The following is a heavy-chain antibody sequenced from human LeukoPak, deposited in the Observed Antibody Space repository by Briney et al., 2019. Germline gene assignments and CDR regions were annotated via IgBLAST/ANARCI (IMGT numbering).Heavy chain of an antibody. CDR1: GFTFSSYW. J-gene: IGHJ6*02. Sequence: GGSLRLSCAASGFTFSSYWMSWVRQAPGKGLEWVANIKQDGSEKYYVDSVKGRFTISRDNAKNSLYLQMNSLRAEDTAVYYCARDSGGRGTPDGMDVWGQGTTVTASS. V-gene: IGHV3-7*01. D-gene: IGHD1-26*01. CDR3: ARDSGGRGTPDGMDV. CDR2: IKQDGSEK.